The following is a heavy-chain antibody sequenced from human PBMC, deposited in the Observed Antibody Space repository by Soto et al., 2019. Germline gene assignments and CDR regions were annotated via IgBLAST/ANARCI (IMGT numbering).Heavy chain of an antibody. J-gene: IGHJ3*02. CDR2: INWNGGST. D-gene: IGHD1-1*01. Sequence: GGSLRLSCAATGFKFDDYVMSWVRQIPGKGLEWVSGINWNGGSTGYIDSVKGRFTISRDNAKNSLYLQMNNLRAEDTAFYYCARVQLRNYDAFDIWGQGTMVTVSS. CDR3: ARVQLRNYDAFDI. V-gene: IGHV3-20*04. CDR1: GFKFDDYV.